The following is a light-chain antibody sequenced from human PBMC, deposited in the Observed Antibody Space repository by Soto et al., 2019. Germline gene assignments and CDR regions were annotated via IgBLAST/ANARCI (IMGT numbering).Light chain of an antibody. J-gene: IGKJ1*01. CDR3: QHYGSSRT. Sequence: EILLTQSPGTLSLSPGERATLSCRASQSVSTSYLAWYQHKPGQAPRLLIYAASSRATGIPDRFSGSGSGTDYTLTISRLEPEDFAVYYCQHYGSSRTFVQGT. CDR2: AAS. CDR1: QSVSTSY. V-gene: IGKV3-20*01.